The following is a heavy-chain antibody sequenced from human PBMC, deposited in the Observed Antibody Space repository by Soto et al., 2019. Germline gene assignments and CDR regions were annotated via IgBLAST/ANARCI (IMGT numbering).Heavy chain of an antibody. Sequence: QVQLQESGPGLVKPSETLSLTCTVSGGSISSYYWSWIRQPPGKGLEWIGYIYYSGSTKYNPSLNSRVTISVDTSKNQFSLKLSSVTAADTAVYYCARFPGSTTANYCDSWGQGTLVTVSS. CDR1: GGSISSYY. CDR2: IYYSGST. J-gene: IGHJ4*02. D-gene: IGHD2-21*02. CDR3: ARFPGSTTANYCDS. V-gene: IGHV4-59*08.